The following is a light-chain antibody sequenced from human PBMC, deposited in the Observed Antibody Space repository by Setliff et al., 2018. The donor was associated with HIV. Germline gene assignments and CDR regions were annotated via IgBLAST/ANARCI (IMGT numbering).Light chain of an antibody. CDR2: GNI. V-gene: IGLV1-40*01. CDR3: QSYDRGLSGSYV. CDR1: SSNIGADYD. Sequence: QSVLTQPPSVSGAPGQRVTISCTGSSSNIGADYDVHWYQQRPGTAPKLLIDGNINRPSAVPARFSGSKSGTSASLAITGLQAEDEADYYCQSYDRGLSGSYVFGTGTKVTVL. J-gene: IGLJ1*01.